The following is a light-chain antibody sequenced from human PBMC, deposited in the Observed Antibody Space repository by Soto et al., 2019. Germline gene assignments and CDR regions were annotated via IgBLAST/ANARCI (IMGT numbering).Light chain of an antibody. CDR2: YNN. CDR1: SSNIGNND. Sequence: QSVLTQPPSVSAAPGQKVTISCSGSSSNIGNNDVSWYQQLPGTAPKLLIYYNNKRPSGIPDRFSRSKSGTSATLGITGPQTGDEADYYCGTWDSSLSAGVFGGGTKLTVL. J-gene: IGLJ2*01. V-gene: IGLV1-51*01. CDR3: GTWDSSLSAGV.